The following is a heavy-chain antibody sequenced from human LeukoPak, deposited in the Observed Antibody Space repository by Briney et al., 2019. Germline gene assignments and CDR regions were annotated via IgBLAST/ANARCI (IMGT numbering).Heavy chain of an antibody. D-gene: IGHD3-9*01. J-gene: IGHJ4*02. CDR2: INGDGRGK. V-gene: IGHV3-7*01. CDR3: ARGVDSAIDW. CDR1: GFTFSSYW. Sequence: GGSLRLSCAAPGFTFSSYWMNWVRQAPGRGLEWVANINGDGRGKYYVGSVRGRFTISRDNADNALYLQMNSLRGDDTALHYCARGVDSAIDWWGQGTLVTVSS.